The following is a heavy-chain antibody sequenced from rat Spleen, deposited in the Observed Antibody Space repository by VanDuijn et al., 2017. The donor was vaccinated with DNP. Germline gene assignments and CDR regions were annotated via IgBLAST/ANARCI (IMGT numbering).Heavy chain of an antibody. J-gene: IGHJ2*01. V-gene: IGHV3-1*01. D-gene: IGHD1-11*01. CDR1: GYSITSNY. Sequence: EVQLQESGPGLVKPSQSLSLTCSVTGYSITSNYWGWIRKFPGNKMEWIGHISYSGNTIYNPSLKSRISITRDTSKNQFFLQLNSVITEDTATYYCARYYGGYYFDYWGQGVMVTVSS. CDR2: ISYSGNT. CDR3: ARYYGGYYFDY.